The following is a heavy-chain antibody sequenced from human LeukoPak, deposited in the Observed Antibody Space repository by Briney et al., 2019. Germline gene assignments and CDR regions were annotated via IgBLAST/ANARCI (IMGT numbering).Heavy chain of an antibody. D-gene: IGHD4/OR15-4a*01. CDR2: IYADFDNT. CDR3: ARALNRHIGAFEY. V-gene: IGHV3-53*01. J-gene: IGHJ4*02. CDR1: GFTFSSYS. Sequence: PGGSLRLSCAASGFTFSSYSMNWVRQAPGRGLEWVSVIYADFDNTDYADSVRGRFTISRDSSKNTLYLHMNSLRVEDTATYFCARALNRHIGAFEYWGQGALVTVSS.